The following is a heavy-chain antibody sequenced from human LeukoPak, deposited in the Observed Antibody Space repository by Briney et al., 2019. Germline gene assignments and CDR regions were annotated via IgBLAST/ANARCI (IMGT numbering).Heavy chain of an antibody. CDR2: ISAYNGNT. CDR3: ARVLIAVACTGFYYYYYYMDV. D-gene: IGHD6-19*01. CDR1: GYTFTSYG. J-gene: IGHJ6*03. V-gene: IGHV1-18*01. Sequence: ASVKVSCKASGYTFTSYGISWVRQAPGQGLEWMGWISAYNGNTNYAQKLQGRVTMTTDTSTSTAYMELRSLRSDDTAVYYCARVLIAVACTGFYYYYYYMDVWGKGTTVTVSS.